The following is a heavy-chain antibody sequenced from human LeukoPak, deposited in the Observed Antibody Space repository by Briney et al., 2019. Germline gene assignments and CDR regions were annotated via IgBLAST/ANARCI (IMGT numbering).Heavy chain of an antibody. CDR3: AGDGGWYDPRYFDL. CDR2: ISSSSSTI. Sequence: GGSLRLSCAASGFTFSSYSMNWVRQAPGKGLEWVSYISSSSSTIYYADSVKGRFTISRDNAKNSLYLQMNSLRAEDTAVYYCAGDGGWYDPRYFDLWGRGTLVTVSS. J-gene: IGHJ2*01. V-gene: IGHV3-48*04. D-gene: IGHD6-19*01. CDR1: GFTFSSYS.